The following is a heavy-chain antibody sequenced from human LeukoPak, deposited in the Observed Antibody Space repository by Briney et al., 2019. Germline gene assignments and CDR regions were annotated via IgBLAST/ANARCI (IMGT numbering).Heavy chain of an antibody. D-gene: IGHD2-21*02. J-gene: IGHJ6*02. CDR1: GGSISSYY. Sequence: SETLSLTCTVSGGSISSYYWSWIRQPAGKGLEWIGRIYTSGSTNYNPSLKSRVTMSVDTSKNQFSLKLSSVTAADTAVYYCAAYCGGDCYTQRSLGMDVWGQGTTVTVSS. CDR2: IYTSGST. CDR3: AAYCGGDCYTQRSLGMDV. V-gene: IGHV4-4*07.